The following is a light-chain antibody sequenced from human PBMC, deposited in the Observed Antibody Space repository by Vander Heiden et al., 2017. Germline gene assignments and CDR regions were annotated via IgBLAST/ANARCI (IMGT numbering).Light chain of an antibody. CDR1: SSDIGFYNY. CDR2: DVT. J-gene: IGLJ1*01. Sequence: QSALAQPASVSGSPGQSIIISCTGTSSDIGFYNYVSWYQHHPGKGPKLIIYDVTHRPSGVSNRFSGSKSGNTASLTISGLQADDEADYYCNSYTTSRTYVFGSGTKVTVL. V-gene: IGLV2-14*03. CDR3: NSYTTSRTYV.